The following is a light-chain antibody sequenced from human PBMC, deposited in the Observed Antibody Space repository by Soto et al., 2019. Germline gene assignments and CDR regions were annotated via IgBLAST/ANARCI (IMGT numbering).Light chain of an antibody. Sequence: EIVMTQSPATLSVSPGERAALSCRASQSVIRYLAWYQQRPGQAPRLLIYGASTRATGIPDRFSGSGSGTDFTLTISRLEPEDSAVYYCQQYGSSPTWTFGQGTKVDIK. CDR2: GAS. V-gene: IGKV3-20*01. J-gene: IGKJ1*01. CDR1: QSVIRY. CDR3: QQYGSSPTWT.